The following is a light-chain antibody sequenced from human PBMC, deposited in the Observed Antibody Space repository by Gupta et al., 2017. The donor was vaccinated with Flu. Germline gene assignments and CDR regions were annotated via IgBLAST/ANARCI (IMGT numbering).Light chain of an antibody. CDR3: STWDDSLNAWV. V-gene: IGLV1-44*01. J-gene: IGLJ3*02. CDR2: SNN. CDR1: SSNIGSKT. Sequence: QSLLTQPSSASGTPGPRVTVSCFGSSSNIGSKTVNWYQQLPGTAPKVLIYSNNQRPSGVPDRFSGSKSGTSASLAISDLQSDDEADYYCSTWDDSLNAWVFGGGTKLTVL.